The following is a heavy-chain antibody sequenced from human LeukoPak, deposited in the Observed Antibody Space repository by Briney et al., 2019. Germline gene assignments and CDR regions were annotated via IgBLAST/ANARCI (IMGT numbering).Heavy chain of an antibody. Sequence: PGRSLRLSCAASGFTFSSYGMHWVRQAPGKGLEWVAVISYDGSNKYYADSVKGRFTISRDNSKNTLYLQMNSLRAEDTAVYYCEVGASSYYYYGMDVWGQGTTVTVSS. CDR3: EVGASSYYYYGMDV. CDR1: GFTFSSYG. CDR2: ISYDGSNK. D-gene: IGHD1-26*01. V-gene: IGHV3-30*03. J-gene: IGHJ6*02.